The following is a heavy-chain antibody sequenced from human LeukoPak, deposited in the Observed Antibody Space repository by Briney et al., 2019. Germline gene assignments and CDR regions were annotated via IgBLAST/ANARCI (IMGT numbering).Heavy chain of an antibody. Sequence: ASVKVSCKASGYTFTGYYMHWVRQAPGQGLEWMGRIHPNSGGTNYAQKFQGRVTMTRDTSISTAYMELSRLRSDDTAVYYCARDPGYSSGSDYWGQGTLVTVSS. J-gene: IGHJ4*02. CDR1: GYTFTGYY. CDR3: ARDPGYSSGSDY. D-gene: IGHD6-19*01. V-gene: IGHV1-2*06. CDR2: IHPNSGGT.